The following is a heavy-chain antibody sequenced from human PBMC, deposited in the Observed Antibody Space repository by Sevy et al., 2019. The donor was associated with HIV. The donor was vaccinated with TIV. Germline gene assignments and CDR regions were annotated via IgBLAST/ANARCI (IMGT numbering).Heavy chain of an antibody. CDR3: AREGLGGFHTXXXX. D-gene: IGHD2-15*01. J-gene: IGHJ4*02. CDR1: GFXFSSYE. Sequence: GGSLRLSCAASGFXFSSYEMNWVRQAPGKGLEWVSYISSSASTIFYADSVKGRFTISRDNPKNSLYLQMNTLRAEDTAVYYCAREGLGGFHTXXXXXGQGTLVTVSS. CDR2: ISSSASTI. V-gene: IGHV3-48*03.